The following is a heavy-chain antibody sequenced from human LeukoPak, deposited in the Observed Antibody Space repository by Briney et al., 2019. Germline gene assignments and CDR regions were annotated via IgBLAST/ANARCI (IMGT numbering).Heavy chain of an antibody. CDR2: IYYSGNT. CDR3: ARGDYYYYYYIDV. CDR1: GGSISSYY. Sequence: SETLSLTCTVSGGSISSYYWSWIRQPPGKGLEWIGFIYYSGNTNYNPSLKSRVTISVDTSKNQFSLELTSVTAADTAVYYCARGDYYYYYYIDVWGKGTTVTFSS. J-gene: IGHJ6*03. V-gene: IGHV4-59*01.